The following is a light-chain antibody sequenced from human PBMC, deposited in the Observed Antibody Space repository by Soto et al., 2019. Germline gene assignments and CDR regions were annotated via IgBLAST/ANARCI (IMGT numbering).Light chain of an antibody. CDR3: CSYTGSYTFGV. J-gene: IGLJ3*02. CDR2: GVS. Sequence: QSALTQPPSASGSPGQSVTISCTGTSNDVGGYNYVSWYQQHPGRAPKLIIYGVSERPSGVPDRFSGSKSGNTASLTISGLQAEDEADFYCCSYTGSYTFGVFGGGTKLTVL. V-gene: IGLV2-11*01. CDR1: SNDVGGYNY.